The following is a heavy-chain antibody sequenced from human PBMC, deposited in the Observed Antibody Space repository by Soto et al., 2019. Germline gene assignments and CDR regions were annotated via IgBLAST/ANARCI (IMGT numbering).Heavy chain of an antibody. D-gene: IGHD2-15*01. J-gene: IGHJ4*02. Sequence: SETLFLTCTVSGGSIANNNYFWVWVRQPPGKGLEWIGSAAYSGGTYKNPSLKSRVTVSVDTSKNQFSLKLTSVTAADTAVYYCAKVVVGATSHSDFDSWGQGTLVTV. CDR3: AKVVVGATSHSDFDS. V-gene: IGHV4-39*01. CDR2: AAYSGGT. CDR1: GGSIANNNYF.